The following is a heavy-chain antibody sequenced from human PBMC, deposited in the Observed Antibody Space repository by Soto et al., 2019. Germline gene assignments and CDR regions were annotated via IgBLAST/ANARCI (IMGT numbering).Heavy chain of an antibody. Sequence: GESLKISCKGSGYSFTNYWIGWVRQMPGKGLEWMGIISPGDSDTRYNPSFQGQVTISADKSISTAYLQWSSLRASDTAVYYCARLLISSGWSDFDYWGQGTLVTVSS. CDR3: ARLLISSGWSDFDY. V-gene: IGHV5-51*01. CDR1: GYSFTNYW. J-gene: IGHJ4*02. CDR2: ISPGDSDT. D-gene: IGHD6-19*01.